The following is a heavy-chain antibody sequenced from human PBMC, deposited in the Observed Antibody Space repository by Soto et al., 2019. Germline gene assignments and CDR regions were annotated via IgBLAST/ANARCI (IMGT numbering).Heavy chain of an antibody. V-gene: IGHV3-48*02. D-gene: IGHD3-22*01. CDR1: GFPFSSYS. CDR2: ISSSSSTI. J-gene: IGHJ3*02. CDR3: AADSSGYYLDAFDI. Sequence: PGGSLRLSCAASGFPFSSYSMNWVRQAPGKGLEWVSYISSSSSTIYYADSVKGRFTISRDNAKNSLYLQMNSLRDEDTAVYYCAADSSGYYLDAFDIWGQGTMVTVSS.